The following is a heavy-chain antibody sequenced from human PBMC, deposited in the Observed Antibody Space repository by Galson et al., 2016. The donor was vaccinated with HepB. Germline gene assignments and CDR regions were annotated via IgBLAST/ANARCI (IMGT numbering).Heavy chain of an antibody. D-gene: IGHD4/OR15-4a*01. Sequence: SLRLSCAASGFSLRSYWMNWVRQAPGKGLEWVATVNYDGSDKYYVDSVKGRFTISRDNAKNSMSLQMSSLRAEDTAVYYCVSQVYGDFDTWGQGTLVTVSS. CDR1: GFSLRSYW. J-gene: IGHJ5*02. CDR3: VSQVYGDFDT. V-gene: IGHV3-7*01. CDR2: VNYDGSDK.